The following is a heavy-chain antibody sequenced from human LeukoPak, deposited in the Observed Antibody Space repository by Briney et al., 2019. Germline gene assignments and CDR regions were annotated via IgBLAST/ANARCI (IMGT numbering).Heavy chain of an antibody. CDR3: ARGPPRAVGVTHFDY. Sequence: SQTLSLTCAVYGGSFSGYYWSWIRQPPGKGLEWIGEINHSGSTNYNPSLKSRVTISVDTSKNQFSLKLSSVTAADTAVYYCARGPPRAVGVTHFDYWGQGTLCTVSS. J-gene: IGHJ4*02. CDR2: INHSGST. V-gene: IGHV4-34*01. D-gene: IGHD1-26*01. CDR1: GGSFSGYY.